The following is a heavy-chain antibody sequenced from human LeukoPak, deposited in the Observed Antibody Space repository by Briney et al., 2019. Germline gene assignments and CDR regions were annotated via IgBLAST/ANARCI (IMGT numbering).Heavy chain of an antibody. CDR3: ARHARSGDFDY. V-gene: IGHV4-39*01. D-gene: IGHD1-26*01. CDR1: GGSISSSGYY. Sequence: SETLSLTCTVSGGSISSSGYYWGWIRQPPGKGLEWIGSVYYSGSTYYNPSLKSRVTISVDTSKNQFSLKPSSVTAADTAVYYCARHARSGDFDYWGQGTLVTVSS. J-gene: IGHJ4*02. CDR2: VYYSGST.